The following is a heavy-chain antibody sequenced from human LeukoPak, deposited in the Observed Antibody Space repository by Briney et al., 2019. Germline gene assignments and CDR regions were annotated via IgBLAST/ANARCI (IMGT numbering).Heavy chain of an antibody. CDR2: IYSGGST. CDR1: GFTVSSNY. J-gene: IGHJ4*02. V-gene: IGHV3-53*01. D-gene: IGHD5-24*01. CDR3: ARDRDRDGYTSPFDY. Sequence: GGSLRLSCAASGFTVSSNYMSWVRQAPGKGLEWVSVIYSGGSTYYADSVKGRFTISRDNSKNTLYLQMNSLRAEDTAVYYCARDRDRDGYTSPFDYWGQGTLVTVSS.